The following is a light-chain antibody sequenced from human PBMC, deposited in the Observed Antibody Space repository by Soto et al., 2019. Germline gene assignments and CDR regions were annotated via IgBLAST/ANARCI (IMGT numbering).Light chain of an antibody. Sequence: EIVMTQSPATLSVSPGERATLSCRASQSVSSDLAWYHQKPGQAPRLLIYGASTRATGIPARFSGSGSGTEFTLTINSLQSEDFALYYCQQRSSWPRVTFGPGTKVDIK. CDR3: QQRSSWPRVT. CDR2: GAS. CDR1: QSVSSD. V-gene: IGKV3-15*01. J-gene: IGKJ3*01.